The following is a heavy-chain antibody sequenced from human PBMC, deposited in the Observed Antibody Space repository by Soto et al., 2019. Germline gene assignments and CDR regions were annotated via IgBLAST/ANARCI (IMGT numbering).Heavy chain of an antibody. CDR3: ARDARLAIDGVVMSIDGMDV. CDR2: INAGNGNT. Sequence: ASVKVSCKASGYTFTSYAMHWVRQAPGQRLEWMGWINAGNGNTKYSQKFQGRVTITRDTSASTAYMELSSLRSEDTAVYYCARDARLAIDGVVMSIDGMDVWGQGTTVTVSS. J-gene: IGHJ6*02. CDR1: GYTFTSYA. V-gene: IGHV1-3*01. D-gene: IGHD3-3*01.